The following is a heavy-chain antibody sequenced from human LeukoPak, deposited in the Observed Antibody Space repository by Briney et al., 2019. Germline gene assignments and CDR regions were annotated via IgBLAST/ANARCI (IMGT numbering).Heavy chain of an antibody. Sequence: ASVKVSCKASGYTFTSYDINWVRQATGQGLEWMGWMNPNSGNTGYAQKFQGRVTITRNTSISTAYMELSSLRSEDTAVYYCARERLRYNGYFDYWGQGTLVTVSS. CDR2: MNPNSGNT. D-gene: IGHD5-24*01. CDR3: ARERLRYNGYFDY. J-gene: IGHJ4*02. V-gene: IGHV1-8*03. CDR1: GYTFTSYD.